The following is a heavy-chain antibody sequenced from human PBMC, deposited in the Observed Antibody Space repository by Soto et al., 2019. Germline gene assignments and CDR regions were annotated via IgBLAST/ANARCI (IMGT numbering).Heavy chain of an antibody. CDR1: GGTSTRYA. V-gene: IGHV1-69*06. Sequence: QERLVQSGAEVRKPGSSVKVSCKVTGGTSTRYAINWVRQAPGQGLEWMGGIVPMFGTSKYAQKFQGRVTITAETSTNIAYMELSSLSSEDTAVYYCNRGSEYDFWSGYLWGQGTLVSVSS. J-gene: IGHJ4*02. CDR3: NRGSEYDFWSGYL. D-gene: IGHD3-3*01. CDR2: IVPMFGTS.